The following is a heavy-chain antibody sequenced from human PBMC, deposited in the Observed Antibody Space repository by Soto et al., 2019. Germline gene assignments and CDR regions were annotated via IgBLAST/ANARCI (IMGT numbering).Heavy chain of an antibody. V-gene: IGHV3-30*18. CDR2: ISYDGSNK. CDR1: GFTFSSYG. J-gene: IGHJ6*02. CDR3: AKRFDYNYGMDV. D-gene: IGHD3-10*01. Sequence: QVQLVESEGGVVQPGRSLRLSCAASGFTFSSYGMHWVRQAPGKGLEWVAVISYDGSNKYYADSVKGRFTISRDNSKNTLYLQMNSLRAEDTAVYYCAKRFDYNYGMDVWGQGTTVTVSS.